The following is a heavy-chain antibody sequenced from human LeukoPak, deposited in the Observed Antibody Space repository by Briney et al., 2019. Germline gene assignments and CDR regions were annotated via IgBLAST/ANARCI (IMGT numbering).Heavy chain of an antibody. CDR1: GFTVSSNY. Sequence: GSLRLSCAASGFTVSSNYINWVRQAPGKGLEWVSLIYGSTSADYADSVKGRFTISRDTSMNTVYLQVNSLRAEDTAVYYCARLNFGDDYWGQGTLVTVSS. CDR3: ARLNFGDDY. CDR2: IYGSTSA. V-gene: IGHV3-66*01. D-gene: IGHD4-17*01. J-gene: IGHJ4*02.